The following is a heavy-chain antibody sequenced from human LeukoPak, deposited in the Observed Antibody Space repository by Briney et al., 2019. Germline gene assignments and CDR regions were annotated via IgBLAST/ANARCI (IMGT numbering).Heavy chain of an antibody. Sequence: SETLSLTCTLSGDSLSGYYWVWVRQAAGKGLEWLGRVYTDGRTSFYPSLQSRVTMSVDRSKNQFSLRLTSVTAADTAVYYCVRGGAYDKSHFHFFQFMDVWGKGTTVTVSS. CDR3: VRGGAYDKSHFHFFQFMDV. V-gene: IGHV4-4*07. J-gene: IGHJ6*03. CDR1: GDSLSGYY. CDR2: VYTDGRT. D-gene: IGHD2/OR15-2a*01.